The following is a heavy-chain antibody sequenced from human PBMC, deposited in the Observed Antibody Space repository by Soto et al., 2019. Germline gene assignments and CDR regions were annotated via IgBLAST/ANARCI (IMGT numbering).Heavy chain of an antibody. Sequence: EVQLLESGGGLVQPGGPLRLSCEASGFTFSKYDMTWVRQAPGKGLDWVSTISGSGASTYYADSVKGRFTISRDNSKNTVYLQMNSLRAEDTAVYYCANRNYYAKSGYTYPYFDFWGQGSLVTVSS. CDR1: GFTFSKYD. D-gene: IGHD3-22*01. J-gene: IGHJ4*02. CDR2: ISGSGAST. V-gene: IGHV3-23*01. CDR3: ANRNYYAKSGYTYPYFDF.